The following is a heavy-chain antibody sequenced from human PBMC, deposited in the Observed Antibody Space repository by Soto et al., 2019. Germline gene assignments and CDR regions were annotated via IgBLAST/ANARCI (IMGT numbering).Heavy chain of an antibody. CDR1: GFTFSSYA. J-gene: IGHJ4*02. Sequence: GGSLRLSCAASGFTFSSYAMSWVRQAPGKGLEWVSAISGSGGSTYYADSVKGRFAISRDNSKNTLYLQMNSLRAEDTAVYYCAEPFQTGYRNFDYWGQGTLVTVSS. V-gene: IGHV3-23*01. D-gene: IGHD6-25*01. CDR2: ISGSGGST. CDR3: AEPFQTGYRNFDY.